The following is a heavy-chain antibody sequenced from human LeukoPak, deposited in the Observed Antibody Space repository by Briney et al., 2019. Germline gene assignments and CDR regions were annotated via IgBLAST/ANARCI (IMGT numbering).Heavy chain of an antibody. CDR2: ISGSGGST. J-gene: IGHJ4*02. CDR1: GFTFSSYA. Sequence: GGSLRLSCAASGFTFSSYAMSWVRQAPGKGLEWVSIISGSGGSTSYADYVKGRFAISRDNSKNTLSVQMNSLRAEDTAVYYCAKDSYASGSYYRGYFGYWGQGTLVTVSS. V-gene: IGHV3-23*01. CDR3: AKDSYASGSYYRGYFGY. D-gene: IGHD3-10*01.